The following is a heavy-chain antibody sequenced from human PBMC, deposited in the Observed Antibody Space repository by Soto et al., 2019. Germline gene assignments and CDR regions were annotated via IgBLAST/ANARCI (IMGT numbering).Heavy chain of an antibody. CDR1: GASISSGDYY. CDR2: IYYTGNT. J-gene: IGHJ4*02. CDR3: SSLPDGYTSGLDY. D-gene: IGHD5-12*01. Sequence: QVQLQESGPGLVKPSQTLSLSCTVSGASISSGDYYWSWIRQPPGKGLEWIGYIYYTGNTVFNPSLKSRVSXSXDXXKNQFSPKLNPVTAADTAVYYCSSLPDGYTSGLDYWGQGTLVTVSS. V-gene: IGHV4-30-4*01.